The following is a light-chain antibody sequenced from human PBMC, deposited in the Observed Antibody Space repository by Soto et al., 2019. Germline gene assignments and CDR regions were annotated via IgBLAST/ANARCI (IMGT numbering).Light chain of an antibody. J-gene: IGLJ2*01. CDR1: NIGSKS. CDR2: YDS. CDR3: QVWDSSSDHPRVV. Sequence: SYELTQPPSVSVAPGKTARITCGGNNIGSKSVHWYQQKPGQAPVLVIYYDSDRPSGIPERFSGSNSGNTATLTISRVEAGDEADYYCQVWDSSSDHPRVVFGGGTKLTLL. V-gene: IGLV3-21*04.